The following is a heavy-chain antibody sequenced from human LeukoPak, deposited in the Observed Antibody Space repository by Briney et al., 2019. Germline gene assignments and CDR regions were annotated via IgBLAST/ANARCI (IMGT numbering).Heavy chain of an antibody. V-gene: IGHV4-38-2*02. Sequence: TSETLSLTCTVSGYSISSGYYWGWIRQPPGKGLEWIGSIYHSGSTYYNPSLKSRVTISVDTSKNQFSLKLSSVTAADTAVYYRARDNYDFWSGKENYFDYWGQGTLVTVSS. CDR1: GYSISSGYY. CDR2: IYHSGST. CDR3: ARDNYDFWSGKENYFDY. J-gene: IGHJ4*02. D-gene: IGHD3-3*01.